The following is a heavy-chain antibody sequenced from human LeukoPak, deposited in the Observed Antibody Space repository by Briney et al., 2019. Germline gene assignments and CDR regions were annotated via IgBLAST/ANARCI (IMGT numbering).Heavy chain of an antibody. CDR2: IKEDGSAE. CDR1: GLTFSRYW. V-gene: IGHV3-7*01. Sequence: GGSLRLSCAASGLTFSRYWMTWVRQAPGKGLEWVANIKEDGSAESYVDSVKGRFNISRDNAKNSLYLQMNSLRVEDTAVYYCARDYDYYSGHNLDAFDIWGQGTTVTVSS. J-gene: IGHJ3*02. CDR3: ARDYDYYSGHNLDAFDI. D-gene: IGHD2-15*01.